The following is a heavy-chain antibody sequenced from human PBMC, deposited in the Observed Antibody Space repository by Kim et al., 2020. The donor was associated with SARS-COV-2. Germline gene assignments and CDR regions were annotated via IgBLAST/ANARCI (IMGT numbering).Heavy chain of an antibody. J-gene: IGHJ5*02. Sequence: SLQSRVTISVDTSKNQFSLKLSSVTAADTAVYYCARDLRYSSSLRWFDPWGQGTLVTVSS. CDR3: ARDLRYSSSLRWFDP. D-gene: IGHD6-13*01. V-gene: IGHV4-59*01.